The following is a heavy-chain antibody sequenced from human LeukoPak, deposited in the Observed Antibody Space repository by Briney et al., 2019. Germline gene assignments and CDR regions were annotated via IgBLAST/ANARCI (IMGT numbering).Heavy chain of an antibody. Sequence: SQTLSLTCTVSGGSISSGSYYWSWIRQPAGKGLEWIGEINHSGSTNYNPSLKSRVTISVDTSKNQFSLKLSSVTAADTAVYYCARGTYYYDSSGYYYADDYWGQGTLVTVSS. V-gene: IGHV4-61*09. CDR2: INHSGST. J-gene: IGHJ4*02. CDR3: ARGTYYYDSSGYYYADDY. D-gene: IGHD3-22*01. CDR1: GGSISSGSYY.